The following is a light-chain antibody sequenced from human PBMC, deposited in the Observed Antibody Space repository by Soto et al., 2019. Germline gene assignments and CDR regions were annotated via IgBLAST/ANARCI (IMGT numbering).Light chain of an antibody. V-gene: IGKV3-20*01. CDR1: QSVSSSY. CDR2: GAS. J-gene: IGKJ4*01. CDR3: QQYHTWPIT. Sequence: EIVLTQSPGTLSLSPGERATLSCRASQSVSSSYLAWYQQKPGQAPRLLIYGASSRATGIPGRFSGSGSGTDFTLSISSLQSEDCAIYYCQQYHTWPITFGGGTKVDIK.